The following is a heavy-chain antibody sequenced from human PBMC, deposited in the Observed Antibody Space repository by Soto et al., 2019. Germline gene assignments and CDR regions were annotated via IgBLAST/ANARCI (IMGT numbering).Heavy chain of an antibody. CDR3: AKSDDFWSGYYTKYYFDY. CDR2: ISYDGSNK. Sequence: QVQLVESGGGVVQPGRSLRLSCAASGFTFSSYGMHWVRQAPGKVLEWVAVISYDGSNKYYADSVKGRFTISRDNSKNTLYLHMNSMRAEDTAVYYCAKSDDFWSGYYTKYYFDYWGQGTLVTVSS. J-gene: IGHJ4*02. CDR1: GFTFSSYG. D-gene: IGHD3-3*01. V-gene: IGHV3-30*18.